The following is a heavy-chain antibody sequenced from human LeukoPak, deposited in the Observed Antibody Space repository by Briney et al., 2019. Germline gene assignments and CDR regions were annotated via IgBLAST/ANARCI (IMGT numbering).Heavy chain of an antibody. D-gene: IGHD3-3*01. Sequence: SETLSLTCTVSGGSVSSSSYYWGWIRQPPGKGLEWIGSIYYSGSTYYNPSLKSRVTISVDTSKNQFSLKLSSVTAADTAVYYCAKVRRPQYYDFWSGTTNDYTVDAFDIWGQGTMVTVSS. J-gene: IGHJ3*02. CDR2: IYYSGST. V-gene: IGHV4-39*07. CDR1: GGSVSSSSYY. CDR3: AKVRRPQYYDFWSGTTNDYTVDAFDI.